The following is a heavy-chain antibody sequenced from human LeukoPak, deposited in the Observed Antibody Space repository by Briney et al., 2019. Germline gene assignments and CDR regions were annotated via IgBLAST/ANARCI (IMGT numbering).Heavy chain of an antibody. CDR2: ISWNSGSI. Sequence: PGGSLRLSCAASGFTFDDYAMHWVRQAPGKGLEWVSGISWNSGSIGYADSVKGRFTISRDNAKNSLYLQMNSLRAEDTALYYCAKDTYGEYSYGLIDYWGQGTLVTVSS. V-gene: IGHV3-9*01. CDR1: GFTFDDYA. D-gene: IGHD5-18*01. J-gene: IGHJ4*02. CDR3: AKDTYGEYSYGLIDY.